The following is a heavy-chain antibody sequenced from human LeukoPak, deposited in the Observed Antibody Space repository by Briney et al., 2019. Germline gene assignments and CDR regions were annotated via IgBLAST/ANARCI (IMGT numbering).Heavy chain of an antibody. Sequence: ASLKVSCKASGGTFSSYAISWVRQAPGQGLEWMGGIIPIFGTANYAQKFQGRVTITADESTSTAYMELSSLRSEDTAVYYCARGRPYDYVWGSFLPFDYWGQGTLVTVSS. V-gene: IGHV1-69*13. CDR1: GGTFSSYA. CDR3: ARGRPYDYVWGSFLPFDY. J-gene: IGHJ4*02. D-gene: IGHD3-16*01. CDR2: IIPIFGTA.